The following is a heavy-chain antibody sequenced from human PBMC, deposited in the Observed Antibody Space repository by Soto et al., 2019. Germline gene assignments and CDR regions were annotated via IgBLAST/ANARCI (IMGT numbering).Heavy chain of an antibody. Sequence: PGGSLRLSCAASGFTFSSHDMNWVRQAPGKGLEWVSSISSSSSYIYYADSVKGRFTISRDNAKNLLYLQMSSLRAEDTAAYYCARVWDPSTIATAFDVWGQGTAVTVSS. V-gene: IGHV3-21*01. D-gene: IGHD6-13*01. CDR3: ARVWDPSTIATAFDV. CDR1: GFTFSSHD. J-gene: IGHJ6*02. CDR2: ISSSSSYI.